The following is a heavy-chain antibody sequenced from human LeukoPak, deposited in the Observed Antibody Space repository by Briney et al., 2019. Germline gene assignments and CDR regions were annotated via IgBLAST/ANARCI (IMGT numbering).Heavy chain of an antibody. CDR1: GYTFTSYD. Sequence: ASVTVSCKASGYTFTSYDINWVRQATGQGLEWMGWMNPNSGNTGYAQKFQGRVTMTRNTSISTAYMELSSLRSEDTAVYYCARGVTPTYYYGSGSHNWFDPWGQGTLVTVSS. CDR3: ARGVTPTYYYGSGSHNWFDP. J-gene: IGHJ5*02. CDR2: MNPNSGNT. D-gene: IGHD3-10*01. V-gene: IGHV1-8*01.